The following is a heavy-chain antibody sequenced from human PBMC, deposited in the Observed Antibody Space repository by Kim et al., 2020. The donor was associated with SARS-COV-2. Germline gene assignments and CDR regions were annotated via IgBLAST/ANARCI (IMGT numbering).Heavy chain of an antibody. CDR2: ISGSGGST. D-gene: IGHD3-22*01. J-gene: IGHJ4*02. CDR1: GFTFSSYA. Sequence: GGSLRLSCAASGFTFSSYAMSWVRQAPGKGLEWVSAISGSGGSTYYADSVKGRFTISRDNSKNTLYLQMNSLGAEDTAVYYCARIQGYYYDSSGYNPPFEGYWGQGTLVTVSS. CDR3: ARIQGYYYDSSGYNPPFEGY. V-gene: IGHV3-23*01.